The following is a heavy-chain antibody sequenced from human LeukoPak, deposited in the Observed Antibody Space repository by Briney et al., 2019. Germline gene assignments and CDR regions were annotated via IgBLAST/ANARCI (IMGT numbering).Heavy chain of an antibody. CDR1: GGSISSINYY. CDR3: ARDPGGSGSYWEAFDI. V-gene: IGHV4-61*02. CDR2: IYTSGST. Sequence: SETLSLTCTVSGGSISSINYYWSWIRQPAGKGLEWIGRIYTSGSTNYNPSLKSRVTISVDTSKNQFSLKLTSVTAADTAVYYCARDPGGSGSYWEAFDIWGQGIMVTVSS. J-gene: IGHJ3*02. D-gene: IGHD1-26*01.